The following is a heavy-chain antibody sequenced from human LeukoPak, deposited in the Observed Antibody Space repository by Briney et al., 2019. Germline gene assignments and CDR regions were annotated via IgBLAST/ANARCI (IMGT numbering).Heavy chain of an antibody. CDR2: ISSSGSTI. CDR1: GFSFSDYY. D-gene: IGHD6-13*01. CDR3: ARGDGSWYGPDY. J-gene: IGHJ4*02. V-gene: IGHV3-11*01. Sequence: PGGALRLSCAASGFSFSDYYMSWMRQATGKGLEWVSYISSSGSTIYYADSVKGRFTISRDNAKNSLYLQMNSLRAEDTAVYYCARGDGSWYGPDYWGQGTLVTVSS.